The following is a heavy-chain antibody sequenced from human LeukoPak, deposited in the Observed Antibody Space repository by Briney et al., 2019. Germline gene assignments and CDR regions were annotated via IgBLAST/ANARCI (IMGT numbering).Heavy chain of an antibody. CDR3: AKGSGSYLSPLYYFDY. J-gene: IGHJ4*02. D-gene: IGHD1-26*01. V-gene: IGHV3-23*01. CDR1: GFTFSSYG. CDR2: ISGSGGRT. Sequence: GGSLRLSCAASGFTFSSYGMSWVGQAPGKGREGVSAISGSGGRTYYADSVKGRFTTYRDNSKNTLYLQMNSLRAEDTAVYYCAKGSGSYLSPLYYFDYWGQGTLVTVSS.